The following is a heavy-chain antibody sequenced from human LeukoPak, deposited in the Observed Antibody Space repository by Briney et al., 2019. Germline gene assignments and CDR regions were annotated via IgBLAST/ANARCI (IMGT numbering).Heavy chain of an antibody. Sequence: GGSLRLSCAASGFIVSSNYMSWVRQAPGKGLEWVSLIYSDGRTYYADSVKGRFTISRDNSKNTLNLQMNSLRLEDTAVYYCVRRVEVWGHGTLVTVSS. J-gene: IGHJ4*01. CDR2: IYSDGRT. CDR1: GFIVSSNY. V-gene: IGHV3-66*01. CDR3: VRRVEV. D-gene: IGHD2-15*01.